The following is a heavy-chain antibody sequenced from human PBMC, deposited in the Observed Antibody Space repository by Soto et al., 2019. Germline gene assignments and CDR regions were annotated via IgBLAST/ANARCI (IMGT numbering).Heavy chain of an antibody. D-gene: IGHD6-13*01. CDR3: ARAYSSSWPNAFYI. CDR2: IYHSGST. V-gene: IGHV4-30-2*01. Sequence: QLQLQESGSGLVKPSQTLSLTCAVSGDSISSGDYSWGWIRQPPGKGLEWIGYIYHSGSTYYNPSLESRVTISVDRSKNQFSLKLSSVTAADTAVYYCARAYSSSWPNAFYIWGQGTMVTVSS. CDR1: GDSISSGDYS. J-gene: IGHJ3*02.